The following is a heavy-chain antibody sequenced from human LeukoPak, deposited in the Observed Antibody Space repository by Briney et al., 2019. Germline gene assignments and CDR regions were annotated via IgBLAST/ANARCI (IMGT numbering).Heavy chain of an antibody. CDR2: ISSNGGTT. CDR3: ARDRAVAEDY. Sequence: GGSLRLSCAASGFTFSSYGMHWVRQAPGKGLEWVSVISSNGGTTYYADSVKGRFTISRDNSKNTVYLQMNSLRAEDTAVYYCARDRAVAEDYWGQGTLVTVSS. CDR1: GFTFSSYG. J-gene: IGHJ4*02. D-gene: IGHD6-19*01. V-gene: IGHV3-NL1*01.